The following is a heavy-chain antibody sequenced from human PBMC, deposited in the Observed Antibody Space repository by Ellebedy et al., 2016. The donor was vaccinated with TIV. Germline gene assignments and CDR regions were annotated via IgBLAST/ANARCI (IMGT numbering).Heavy chain of an antibody. J-gene: IGHJ6*03. CDR3: ARHNYNSYYMDV. V-gene: IGHV4-39*01. Sequence: SETLSLTXTVSGGSISSTDYYWGWIRQPPWQGLEWIGRVFFSGSTYYNPSLKSRVTMSVDTSKTQFSLQLTSVTAADTAVYYCARHNYNSYYMDVWGKGTTVTVSS. CDR2: VFFSGST. CDR1: GGSISSTDYY.